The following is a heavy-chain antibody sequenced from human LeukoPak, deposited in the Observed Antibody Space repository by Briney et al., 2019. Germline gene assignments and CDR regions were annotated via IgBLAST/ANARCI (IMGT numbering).Heavy chain of an antibody. CDR3: ARCTTASSGWCNWLDP. D-gene: IGHD3-22*01. CDR2: TYSGGRT. V-gene: IGHV3-53*01. Sequence: HTGGSLTLSCSASGFTVSRKYMGWARPAPGKGREWVSVTYSGGRTYYPASVKGRFTISRDKSKHTLYLQVNSLRAEDTGMYYCARCTTASSGWCNWLDPWGQGTLVTVSS. CDR1: GFTVSRKY. J-gene: IGHJ5*02.